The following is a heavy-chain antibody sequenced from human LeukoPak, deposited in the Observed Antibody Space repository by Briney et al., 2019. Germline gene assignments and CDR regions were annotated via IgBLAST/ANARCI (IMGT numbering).Heavy chain of an antibody. CDR2: FFYTGNT. CDR3: ARHRAYSSSWYTPSFFDY. V-gene: IGHV4-30-4*07. Sequence: SQTLSLTCAVSGGSISSGSYSWGWIRQPPGKGLEGIGYFFYTGNTYYNASLKSRVTISVDTSKNQFSLKVSSVTAADTAVYYCARHRAYSSSWYTPSFFDYWGQGTLVTVSS. D-gene: IGHD6-13*01. J-gene: IGHJ4*02. CDR1: GGSISSGSYS.